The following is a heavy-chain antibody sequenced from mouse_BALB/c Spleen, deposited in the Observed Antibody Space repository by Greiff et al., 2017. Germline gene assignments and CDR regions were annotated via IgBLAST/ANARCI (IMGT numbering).Heavy chain of an antibody. CDR1: GYTFTSYY. V-gene: IGHV1S81*02. CDR2: INPSNGGT. J-gene: IGHJ4*01. CDR3: TRPGSSPYYYAMDY. Sequence: VHLVESGAELVKPGASVKLSCKASGYTFTSYYMYWVKQRPGQGLEWIGEINPSNGGTNFNEKFKSKATLTVDKSSSTAYMQLSSLTSEDSAVYYCTRPGSSPYYYAMDYWGQGTSVTVSS. D-gene: IGHD1-1*01.